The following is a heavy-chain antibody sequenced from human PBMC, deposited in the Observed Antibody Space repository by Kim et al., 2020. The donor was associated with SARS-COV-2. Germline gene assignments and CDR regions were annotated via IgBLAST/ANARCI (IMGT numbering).Heavy chain of an antibody. V-gene: IGHV3-30*18. CDR1: GFTFSSYG. Sequence: GGSLRLSCAASGFTFSSYGMHWVRQAPGKGLEWVAVISYDGSNKYYADSVKGRFTISRDNSKNTLYLQMNSLRAEDTAVYYCAKDLFRVGLEWLSSGYYYYYGMDVWGQGTTVTVSS. J-gene: IGHJ6*02. CDR3: AKDLFRVGLEWLSSGYYYYYGMDV. CDR2: ISYDGSNK. D-gene: IGHD3-3*01.